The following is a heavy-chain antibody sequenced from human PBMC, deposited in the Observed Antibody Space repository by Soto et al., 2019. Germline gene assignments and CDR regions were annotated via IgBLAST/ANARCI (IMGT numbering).Heavy chain of an antibody. CDR3: ARDLSGSYIEFAP. Sequence: ASVKVSCKASGYTFTSDYRHWVRQAPGQGLEWMGIINPSGGSTSYAQKFQGRVTMTRDTSTSTVYMELSSLRSEDTAVYYCARDLSGSYIEFAPSGQVTLVTV. D-gene: IGHD1-26*01. J-gene: IGHJ5*02. CDR1: GYTFTSDY. V-gene: IGHV1-46*01. CDR2: INPSGGST.